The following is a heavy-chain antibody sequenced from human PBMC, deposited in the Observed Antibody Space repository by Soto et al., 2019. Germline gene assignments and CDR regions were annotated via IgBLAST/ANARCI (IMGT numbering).Heavy chain of an antibody. D-gene: IGHD1-26*01. V-gene: IGHV3-23*01. CDR3: ANLKASGSYSYGMDV. J-gene: IGHJ6*02. CDR1: GFTFSSYA. Sequence: GGSLRLSCAASGFTFSSYAMSWVRQAPGKGLEWVSAISGSGSSTYYADSVKGRFTISRDNSKNTLYLQMNSLRAEDTAVYYCANLKASGSYSYGMDVWGQGTTVTVSS. CDR2: ISGSGSST.